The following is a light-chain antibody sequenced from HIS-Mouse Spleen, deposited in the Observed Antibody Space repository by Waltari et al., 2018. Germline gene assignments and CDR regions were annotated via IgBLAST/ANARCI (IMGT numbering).Light chain of an antibody. CDR2: DAS. CDR3: QQYDNLPLT. CDR1: QHISNY. J-gene: IGKJ4*01. Sequence: DIQMTQSPSSLSASVGDRVTITCQASQHISNYLNWYQQKPGTAPKLLIYDASNLETGVPLRCTGCGSGTDSTFTICSLQPDDIAPHYCQQYDNLPLTFGGGPRVELK. V-gene: IGKV1-33*01.